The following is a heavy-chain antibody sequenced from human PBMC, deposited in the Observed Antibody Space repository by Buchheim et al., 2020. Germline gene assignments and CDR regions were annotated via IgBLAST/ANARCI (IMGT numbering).Heavy chain of an antibody. CDR1: GGSISSGDYY. D-gene: IGHD3-22*01. Sequence: QVQLQESGPGLVKPSQTLSLTCTVSGGSISSGDYYWSWIRQHPGKGLEWIGYLYYSGITYYNPSLKSRLTISVDTSKNQFFLNLSSVTAADTAVYYCARGRDSSGYFPRGFDPWGQGTL. V-gene: IGHV4-31*03. CDR3: ARGRDSSGYFPRGFDP. J-gene: IGHJ5*02. CDR2: LYYSGIT.